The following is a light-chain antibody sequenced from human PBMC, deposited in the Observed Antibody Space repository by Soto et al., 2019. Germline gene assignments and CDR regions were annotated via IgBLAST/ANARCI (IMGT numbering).Light chain of an antibody. CDR2: KAS. Sequence: DIEMTQSPATLSGSAGDRATITCRASQTISSWLAWYQQKPGKAPKLLIYKASTLKSGVPSRFSGSGSGTEFTLTISSLQPDDFATYYCQQYDSYSEAFGQGTKVDIK. J-gene: IGKJ1*01. V-gene: IGKV1-5*03. CDR3: QQYDSYSEA. CDR1: QTISSW.